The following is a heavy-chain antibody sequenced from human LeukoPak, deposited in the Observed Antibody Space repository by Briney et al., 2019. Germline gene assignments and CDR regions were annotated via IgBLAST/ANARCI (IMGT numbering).Heavy chain of an antibody. Sequence: GGSLRLSCAASGFTFSSYGMGWVRQAPGKGLEWVSAVSGSGGTTHYADSVKGRFTISRDSSKNTMYLQMNSLRAEDTAVYFCIKVIMFAFDIWGQGTMVTVSS. CDR2: VSGSGGTT. V-gene: IGHV3-23*01. CDR3: IKVIMFAFDI. D-gene: IGHD3-10*02. J-gene: IGHJ3*02. CDR1: GFTFSSYG.